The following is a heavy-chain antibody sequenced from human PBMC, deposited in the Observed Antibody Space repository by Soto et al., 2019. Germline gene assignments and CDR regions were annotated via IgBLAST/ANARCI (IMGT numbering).Heavy chain of an antibody. CDR2: INHSGST. J-gene: IGHJ4*02. D-gene: IGHD2-8*01. V-gene: IGHV4-34*01. CDR1: GGSFSGYF. Sequence: SGTLSLTCAVYGGSFSGYFWSGIRQPPGKGLEWIGEINHSGSTNYNPSLKSRVTISVDTSKNQFSLKLSSVTAADTAVYYCARGRGIVLMVYARGHYFDYWGQGTLVTVSS. CDR3: ARGRGIVLMVYARGHYFDY.